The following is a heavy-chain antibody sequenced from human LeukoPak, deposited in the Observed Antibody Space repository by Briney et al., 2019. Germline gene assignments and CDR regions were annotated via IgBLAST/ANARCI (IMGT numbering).Heavy chain of an antibody. D-gene: IGHD6-19*01. CDR2: VSPDSGDT. CDR1: GYTFTNND. V-gene: IGHV1-8*01. J-gene: IGHJ4*02. Sequence: ASVKVSCKASGYTFTNNDINWVRQAPGQGIEWMGWVSPDSGDTGYAPNFRGRVTMTTDTSINTAYMELTSLTSEDTAIYYCTRGRAAGDWGQGTLVTVSS. CDR3: TRGRAAGD.